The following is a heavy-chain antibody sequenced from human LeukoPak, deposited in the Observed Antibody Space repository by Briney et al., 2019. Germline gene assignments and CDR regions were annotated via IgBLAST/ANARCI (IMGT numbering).Heavy chain of an antibody. V-gene: IGHV5-10-1*01. Sequence: GESLKISCKGSGYSFTSYWISWVRPMPGKGLEWMGRIDPSDSYTNYSPSFQGHVTISADKSISTAYLQWSSLKASDTAMYYCARHVYGSGSYYKNWFDPWGQGTLVTVSS. CDR3: ARHVYGSGSYYKNWFDP. CDR1: GYSFTSYW. CDR2: IDPSDSYT. J-gene: IGHJ5*02. D-gene: IGHD3-10*01.